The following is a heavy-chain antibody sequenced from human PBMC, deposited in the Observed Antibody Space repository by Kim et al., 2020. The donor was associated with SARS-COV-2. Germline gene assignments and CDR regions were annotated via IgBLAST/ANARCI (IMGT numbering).Heavy chain of an antibody. J-gene: IGHJ4*02. CDR3: AKGGGSYSRGPGGFFDY. D-gene: IGHD1-26*01. CDR2: ISYDGSNK. CDR1: GFTFSSYG. V-gene: IGHV3-30*18. Sequence: GGSLRLSCAASGFTFSSYGMHWVRQAPGKGLEWVAVISYDGSNKYYADSVKGRFTISRDNSKNTLYLQMNSLRAEDTAVYYCAKGGGSYSRGPGGFFDYWGQGTLVTVSS.